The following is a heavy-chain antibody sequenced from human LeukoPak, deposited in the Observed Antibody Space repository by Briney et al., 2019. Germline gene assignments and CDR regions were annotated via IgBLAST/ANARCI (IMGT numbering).Heavy chain of an antibody. CDR2: IYYSGST. Sequence: KPSETLSLTCTVSGGSISSYYWSWIRQPPGKGLEWIGYIYYSGSTNYNPSLKSRVTISVDTSKNQFSLKLSSVTAADTAVYYCASSYSGSMVYWGQGTLVTVSS. CDR3: ASSYSGSMVY. D-gene: IGHD3-10*01. J-gene: IGHJ4*02. V-gene: IGHV4-59*01. CDR1: GGSISSYY.